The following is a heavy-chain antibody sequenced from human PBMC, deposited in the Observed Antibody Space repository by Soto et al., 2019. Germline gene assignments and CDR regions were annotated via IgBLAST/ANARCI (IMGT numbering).Heavy chain of an antibody. CDR1: GFTFSSYG. Sequence: GGSLRLSCAASGFTFSSYGMHWVRQAPGKGLEWVAVIWYDGSNKYYADSVKGRFTISRDNSKNTLYLQMNSLRDEDTAGYYCARRFPIVVVPAAMYGSGKKKKPDPYYYMDVWGKGTTVTVSS. J-gene: IGHJ6*03. V-gene: IGHV3-33*01. CDR3: ARRFPIVVVPAAMYGSGKKKKPDPYYYMDV. D-gene: IGHD2-2*01. CDR2: IWYDGSNK.